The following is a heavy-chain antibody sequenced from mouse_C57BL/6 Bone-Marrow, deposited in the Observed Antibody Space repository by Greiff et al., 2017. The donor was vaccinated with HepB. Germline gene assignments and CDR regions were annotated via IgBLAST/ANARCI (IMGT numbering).Heavy chain of an antibody. Sequence: QVQLKQPGAELVKPGASVKLSCKASGYTFTSYWMHWVKQRPGQGLEWIGMIHPNSGSTNYNEKFKSKATLTVDKSSSTAYMQLSSLTSEDSAVYYCARFSFYYGYRDYFDYWGQGTTLTVSS. CDR2: IHPNSGST. D-gene: IGHD2-2*01. CDR1: GYTFTSYW. V-gene: IGHV1-64*01. CDR3: ARFSFYYGYRDYFDY. J-gene: IGHJ2*01.